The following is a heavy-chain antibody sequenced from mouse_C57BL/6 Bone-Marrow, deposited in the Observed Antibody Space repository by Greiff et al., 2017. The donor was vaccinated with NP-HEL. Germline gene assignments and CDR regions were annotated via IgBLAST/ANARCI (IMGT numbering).Heavy chain of an antibody. Sequence: QVQLQQSGAELVKPGASVKLSCKASGYTFTSYWMHWVKQRPGQGLEWIGMIHPNSGSTNYNEKFKSKATLTVDKSSSTAYMQLSSLTSEDSAVYYCARPNVRGYAMDYWGQGTSVTVSS. V-gene: IGHV1-64*01. J-gene: IGHJ4*01. CDR2: IHPNSGST. CDR3: ARPNVRGYAMDY. CDR1: GYTFTSYW.